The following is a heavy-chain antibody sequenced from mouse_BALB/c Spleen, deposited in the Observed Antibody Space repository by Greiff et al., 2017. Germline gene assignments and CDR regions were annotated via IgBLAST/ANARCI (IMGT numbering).Heavy chain of an antibody. J-gene: IGHJ4*01. CDR3: ARLYYDSRSAMDY. CDR1: GYAFTNYL. V-gene: IGHV1-54*01. Sequence: VQLQQSGAELVRPGTSVKVSCKASGYAFTNYLIEWVKQRPGQGLEWIGVINPGSGGTNYNEKFKGKATLTADKSSSTAYMQLSSLTSDDSAVYFCARLYYDSRSAMDYWGQGTSVTVSS. D-gene: IGHD1-1*01. CDR2: INPGSGGT.